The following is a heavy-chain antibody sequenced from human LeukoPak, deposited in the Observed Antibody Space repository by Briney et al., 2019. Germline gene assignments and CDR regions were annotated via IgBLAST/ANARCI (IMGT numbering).Heavy chain of an antibody. CDR3: ATDVPAVTIFGY. CDR1: GFTFSTYW. D-gene: IGHD2-2*01. Sequence: PGGSLRLSCAASGFTFSTYWMHWVRQAPGTGLVWVSLINSDGSSTNYADSVKGRFTISRDNAKNTLYLQVNSLRAEDTAVYYCATDVPAVTIFGYWGQGTLVTVSS. J-gene: IGHJ4*02. CDR2: INSDGSST. V-gene: IGHV3-74*01.